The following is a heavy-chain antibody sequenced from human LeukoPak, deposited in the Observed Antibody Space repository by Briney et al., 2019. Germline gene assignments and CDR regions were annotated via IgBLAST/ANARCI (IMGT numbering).Heavy chain of an antibody. V-gene: IGHV4-59*01. CDR1: GGSISSYY. D-gene: IGHD2-15*01. CDR3: ARYKNCSGGSCYSGYYYYYMDV. CDR2: IYYSGST. Sequence: SETLSLTCTVSGGSISSYYWSWIRQPPGKGLEWIGYIYYSGSTNYNPSLKSRVTISVDTSKNQFSLKLSSVTAADTAVYYCARYKNCSGGSCYSGYYYYYMDVWGKGTTVTVSS. J-gene: IGHJ6*03.